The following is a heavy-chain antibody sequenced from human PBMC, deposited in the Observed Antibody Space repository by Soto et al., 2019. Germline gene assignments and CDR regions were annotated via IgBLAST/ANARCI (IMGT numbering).Heavy chain of an antibody. J-gene: IGHJ4*02. D-gene: IGHD6-13*01. CDR2: IYPGDSDA. Sequence: GESLKISWKGSGYRFTSFCIGWVRQMPGKGLEWMGIIYPGDSDARYSPSFQGQVTISADESINTAYLQWSRLKASDNAMYFRARDGYSGSWYPDYWGQGTKVTVSS. CDR1: GYRFTSFC. CDR3: ARDGYSGSWYPDY. V-gene: IGHV5-51*01.